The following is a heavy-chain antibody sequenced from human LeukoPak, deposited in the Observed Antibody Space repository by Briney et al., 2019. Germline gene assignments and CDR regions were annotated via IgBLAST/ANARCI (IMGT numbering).Heavy chain of an antibody. J-gene: IGHJ5*02. CDR1: GFTFSSYA. Sequence: GGSLRLPCAASGFTFSSYAMSWVRQAPGKGLEWVSAISGSGGSTYYADSVKGRFTISRDNSKNTLYLQMNSLRAEDTAVYYCAKAPSPYSSGWHNWFDPWGQGTLVTVSS. D-gene: IGHD6-19*01. V-gene: IGHV3-23*01. CDR3: AKAPSPYSSGWHNWFDP. CDR2: ISGSGGST.